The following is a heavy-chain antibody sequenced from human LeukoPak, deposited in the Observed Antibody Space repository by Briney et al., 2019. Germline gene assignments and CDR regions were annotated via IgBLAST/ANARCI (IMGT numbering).Heavy chain of an antibody. D-gene: IGHD7-27*01. V-gene: IGHV3-73*01. CDR3: TRLPGD. CDR2: IRSKANRYAT. J-gene: IGHJ4*02. Sequence: GGSLRLSCAASGFTLSGSAMHWVRQASGKGLEWVGRIRSKANRYATAYSASVKGRFTISRDDSKNTAYLQMNSLKIEDTAVYYCTRLPGDWGQGTLVTVSS. CDR1: GFTLSGSA.